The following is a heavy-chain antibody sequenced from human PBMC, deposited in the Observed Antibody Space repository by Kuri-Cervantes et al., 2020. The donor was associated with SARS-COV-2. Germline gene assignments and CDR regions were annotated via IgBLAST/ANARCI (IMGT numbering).Heavy chain of an antibody. V-gene: IGHV3-30*02. CDR1: GFTVSSNY. CDR2: IRYDGSNK. Sequence: GGSLRLSCAASGFTVSSNYMSWVRQAPGKGLEWVAFIRYDGSNKYYADSVRGRFTISRDNSKNTLYLQMNSLRAEDTAVYYCAKVDYWGQGTLVTVSS. J-gene: IGHJ4*02. CDR3: AKVDY.